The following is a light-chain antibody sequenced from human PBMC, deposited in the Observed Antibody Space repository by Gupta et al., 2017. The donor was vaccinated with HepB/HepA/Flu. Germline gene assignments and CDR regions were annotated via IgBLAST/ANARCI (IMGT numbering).Light chain of an antibody. CDR1: QSDSRY. V-gene: IGKV3-11*02. J-gene: IGKJ3*01. CDR3: QHRSNWLYA. CDR2: EAS. Sequence: PGARATLCCRGSQSDSRYLSWYQKKPCQAPRLLIYEASNRATGIPDRFSGRGSGREFTLTISSLEPEDFAVYYFQHRSNWLYAYGHGTKVDIK.